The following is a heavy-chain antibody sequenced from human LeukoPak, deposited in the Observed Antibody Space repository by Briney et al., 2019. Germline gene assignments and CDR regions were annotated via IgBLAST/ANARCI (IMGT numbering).Heavy chain of an antibody. V-gene: IGHV4-39*07. CDR2: IYYSGNS. CDR3: ARGPDWLSP. CDR1: GGSISSDHYY. Sequence: PSETLSLTCTVSGGSISSDHYYWGWIRQPPGKGLEWIGSIYYSGNSYYNPSLKSRVTMSVDTSKNQFSLKVSSVTAADTAVYYCARGPDWLSPWGQGTLVTVSS. J-gene: IGHJ5*02.